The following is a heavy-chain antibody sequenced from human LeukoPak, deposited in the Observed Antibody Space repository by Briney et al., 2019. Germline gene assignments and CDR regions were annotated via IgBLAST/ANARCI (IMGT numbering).Heavy chain of an antibody. CDR3: ARSCGGGCYPLGDCYCYYMDV. CDR1: GGSISSSSYY. J-gene: IGHJ6*03. CDR2: MYSSGST. V-gene: IGHV4-39*07. Sequence: SSETLSLTCTVSGGSISSSSYYWGWIRQPPGKGLEWIGSMYSSGSTYYNPSLKSRVTISVATSKNQFSLKLSSVTAADTAVYYCARSCGGGCYPLGDCYCYYMDVWGKGTTVTVSS. D-gene: IGHD2-21*02.